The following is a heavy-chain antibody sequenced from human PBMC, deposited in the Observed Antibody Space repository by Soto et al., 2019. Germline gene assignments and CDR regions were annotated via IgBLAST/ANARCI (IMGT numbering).Heavy chain of an antibody. V-gene: IGHV3-53*01. Sequence: GGSLRLSCADSGFTVSSNYISWVRQAPGKGLEWVSVIYIGGSTYYADSVKGRFTISRDNSEDTLYLQMNSLRAEDTAVYYCAGYGRSDYYDSSGYYYPYYFDCWGQGTLVTVSS. CDR2: IYIGGST. D-gene: IGHD3-22*01. CDR1: GFTVSSNY. J-gene: IGHJ4*02. CDR3: AGYGRSDYYDSSGYYYPYYFDC.